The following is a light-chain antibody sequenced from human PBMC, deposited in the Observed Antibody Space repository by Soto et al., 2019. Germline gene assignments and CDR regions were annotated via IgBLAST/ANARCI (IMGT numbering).Light chain of an antibody. CDR2: GNN. Sequence: QSVLTQAPSVSGAPGQRVTISCTGSSSNIGAGYDVHWYQKAPGTAPKLLIYGNNNRPSGVPDRFSGSKSGTSASLAITGLQAEDEADYCCQSYDSSLSAPYVFGTGTKVTVL. V-gene: IGLV1-40*01. CDR3: QSYDSSLSAPYV. J-gene: IGLJ1*01. CDR1: SSNIGAGYD.